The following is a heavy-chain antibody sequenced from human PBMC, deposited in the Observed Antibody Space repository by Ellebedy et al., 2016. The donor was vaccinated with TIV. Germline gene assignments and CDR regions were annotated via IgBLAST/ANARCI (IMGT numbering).Heavy chain of an antibody. CDR2: IHYSGST. D-gene: IGHD5-18*01. Sequence: MPSETLSLTCTVSGGSISSSSYYWGWIRQPPGQGLEWIGSIHYSGSTYYNPSLKSRFTISVDTSKNQFSLKLSSVTAADTAVYYCARQGYRGYSYGATYTPFDYWGQGTLVTVSS. J-gene: IGHJ4*02. CDR1: GGSISSSSYY. V-gene: IGHV4-39*01. CDR3: ARQGYRGYSYGATYTPFDY.